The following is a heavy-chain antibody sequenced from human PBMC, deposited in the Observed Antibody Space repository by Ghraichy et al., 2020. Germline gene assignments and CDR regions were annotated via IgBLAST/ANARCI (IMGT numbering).Heavy chain of an antibody. CDR2: INHSGST. V-gene: IGHV4-34*01. CDR1: GGSFSGYY. J-gene: IGHJ4*02. Sequence: SETLSLTCAVYGGSFSGYYWSWIRQPPGKGLEWIGEINHSGSTNYNPSLKSRVTISVDTSKNQFSLKLSSVTAADTAVYYCARGWELLHTFDYWGQGTLVTVSS. CDR3: ARGWELLHTFDY. D-gene: IGHD1-26*01.